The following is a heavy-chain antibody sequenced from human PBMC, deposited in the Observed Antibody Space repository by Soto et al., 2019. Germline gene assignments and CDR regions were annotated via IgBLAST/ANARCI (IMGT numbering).Heavy chain of an antibody. CDR1: GDTFKNCV. Sequence: QVQVVQSGVEVRRPGSSGKVSCKASGDTFKNCVISRVQQAPGQGLEWMGGIIPLFGTTDFAQRFQGRITMTKEESTTTAYMALSRLRAVDMATYSCAAELDFGKLSVVWGQGTTVMVPS. CDR2: IIPLFGTT. J-gene: IGHJ6*02. D-gene: IGHD3-10*01. CDR3: AAELDFGKLSVV. V-gene: IGHV1-69*01.